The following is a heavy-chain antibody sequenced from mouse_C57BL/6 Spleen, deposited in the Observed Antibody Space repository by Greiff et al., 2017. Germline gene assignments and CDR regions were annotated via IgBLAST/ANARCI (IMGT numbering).Heavy chain of an antibody. J-gene: IGHJ2*01. D-gene: IGHD1-1*01. Sequence: QVQLQQSGAELMKPGASVKLSCKATGYTFTGYWIEWVKQRPGHGLEWIGEIVPGSGSTNYNEKFKGKATFTADTSSNTAYMQLSSLTTEDSAIYYCAREASYYGSRGYFDYWGQGTTLTVSS. V-gene: IGHV1-9*01. CDR3: AREASYYGSRGYFDY. CDR1: GYTFTGYW. CDR2: IVPGSGST.